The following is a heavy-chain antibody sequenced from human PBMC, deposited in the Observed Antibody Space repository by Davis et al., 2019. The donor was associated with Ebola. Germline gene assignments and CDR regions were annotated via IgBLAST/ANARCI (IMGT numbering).Heavy chain of an antibody. CDR1: GYTFTSPA. V-gene: IGHV7-4-1*02. CDR2: INTNTGNP. J-gene: IGHJ3*02. D-gene: IGHD3-22*01. CDR3: ARSTMTQDAFDI. Sequence: ASVQVSCKASGYTFTSPAMNWVRQAPGQGLEWMGWINTNTGNPMYAQAFTGRFLFSLDTSINTPYLQISSLKAEDTAVYYCARSTMTQDAFDIWGQGTMVTVSS.